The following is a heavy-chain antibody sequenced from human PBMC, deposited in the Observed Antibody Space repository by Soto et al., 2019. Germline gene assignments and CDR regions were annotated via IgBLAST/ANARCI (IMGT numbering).Heavy chain of an antibody. D-gene: IGHD2-21*02. CDR3: ARHPDCGGDCSNWFDP. CDR1: GYSFTSYW. Sequence: GESLKISCKGSGYSFTSYWIGWVRQMPGKGLEWMGIIYPGDSDTRYSPSFQGQVTISADKSISTAYLQWSSLKASDTAMYYCARHPDCGGDCSNWFDPWGQGTLVTVSS. CDR2: IYPGDSDT. V-gene: IGHV5-51*01. J-gene: IGHJ5*02.